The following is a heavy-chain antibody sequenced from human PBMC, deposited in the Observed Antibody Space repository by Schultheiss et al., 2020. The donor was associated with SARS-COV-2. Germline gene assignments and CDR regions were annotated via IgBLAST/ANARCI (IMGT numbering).Heavy chain of an antibody. D-gene: IGHD1-14*01. CDR3: ARITEADY. CDR1: GGTFSSYT. J-gene: IGHJ4*02. V-gene: IGHV1-69*02. CDR2: IIPSLDIV. Sequence: SVKVSCKASGGTFSSYTISWVRQAPGQGLEWMGRIIPSLDIVNSAQKFQGRVTITADKSTSTVYMELTSLRSDDTAVYYCARITEADYWGQGTLVTVSS.